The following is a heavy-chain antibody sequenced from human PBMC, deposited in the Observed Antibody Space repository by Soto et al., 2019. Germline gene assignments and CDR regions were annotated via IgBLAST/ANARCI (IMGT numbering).Heavy chain of an antibody. D-gene: IGHD5-12*01. CDR2: IYSAGTT. J-gene: IGHJ4*02. V-gene: IGHV3-53*01. CDR1: GFTVSSANY. CDR3: HGYGY. Sequence: EVQLVESGGGLIQPGGSLRLSCVVSGFTVSSANYMSWVRQAPGKGLEWVSVIYSAGTTYYADSVMGRFTISRDNSKNTLYLQMNSLRAEDTAVYYCHGYGYWGQGTLVTVSS.